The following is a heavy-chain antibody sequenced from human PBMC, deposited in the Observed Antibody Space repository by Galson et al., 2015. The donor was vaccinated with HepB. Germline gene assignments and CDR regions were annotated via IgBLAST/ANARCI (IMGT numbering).Heavy chain of an antibody. CDR1: GFTFSNSE. D-gene: IGHD5-12*01. Sequence: SLRLSCAASGFTFSNSEMNWVRQAPGRGLEWISYISGSANSIFYADSVKGRFTISRDNAKNSLSLQMNSLRAEDTAIYYCARDRHPWHIDYWGQGTLVTVSS. V-gene: IGHV3-48*03. CDR3: ARDRHPWHIDY. CDR2: ISGSANSI. J-gene: IGHJ4*02.